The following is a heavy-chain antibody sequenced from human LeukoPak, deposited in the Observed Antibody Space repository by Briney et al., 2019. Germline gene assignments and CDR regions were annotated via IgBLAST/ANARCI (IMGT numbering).Heavy chain of an antibody. CDR1: GLIFSGSW. D-gene: IGHD2-21*01. J-gene: IGHJ4*02. V-gene: IGHV3-7*03. CDR3: ARDFAYKKFDY. CDR2: INPDGNKK. Sequence: GGSPRLSCAASGLIFSGSWMNWVRQAPGKGLEWVATINPDGNKKGLADSVRGRFTISRDDAENSLYLQMNSLRVEDTAVYYCARDFAYKKFDYWGQGTLVTVSS.